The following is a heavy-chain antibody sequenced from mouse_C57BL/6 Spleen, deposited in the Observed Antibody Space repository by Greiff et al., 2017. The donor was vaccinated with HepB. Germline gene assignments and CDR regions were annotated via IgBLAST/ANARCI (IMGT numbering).Heavy chain of an antibody. V-gene: IGHV1-15*01. CDR2: IDPETGGT. Sequence: VQLVESGAELVRPGASVTLSCKASGYTFTDYEMHGVKRTPVHGLEWIGAIDPETGGTAYNQKFKGKAILTADKSSSTAYMELRSLTSEDSAVYYCPRNSHYYGFAYWGHGPLVTVSA. D-gene: IGHD2-1*01. CDR3: PRNSHYYGFAY. CDR1: GYTFTDYE. J-gene: IGHJ3*01.